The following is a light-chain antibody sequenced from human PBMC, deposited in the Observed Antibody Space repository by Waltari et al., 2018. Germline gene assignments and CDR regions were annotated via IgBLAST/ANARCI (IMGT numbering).Light chain of an antibody. CDR3: QSYDTSLSVV. CDR2: GVT. Sequence: QSVLTQPPSVSGAPGQRVTISCTGSGSNIGAGYDVHWYHQVPRTAPKLLIYGVTSRPLGVPDRFFGSTSGTSASLTITGLQVEDEGDYYCQSYDTSLSVVFGGGTKLTVL. CDR1: GSNIGAGYD. J-gene: IGLJ3*02. V-gene: IGLV1-40*01.